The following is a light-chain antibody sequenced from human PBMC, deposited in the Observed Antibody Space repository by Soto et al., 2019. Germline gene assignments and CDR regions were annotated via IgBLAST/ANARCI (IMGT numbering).Light chain of an antibody. CDR1: QSISRS. CDR3: QQSYSTPQT. V-gene: IGKV1-39*01. Sequence: IQMNQSPSSLSGSXGDRVTITCRARQSISRSLHWYQQKPGKAPKVXXYAASSLQSGVPSRFSGSGSGTDFTLTISSLQPEDFATYYCQQSYSTPQTFGQGTKVDIK. J-gene: IGKJ1*01. CDR2: AAS.